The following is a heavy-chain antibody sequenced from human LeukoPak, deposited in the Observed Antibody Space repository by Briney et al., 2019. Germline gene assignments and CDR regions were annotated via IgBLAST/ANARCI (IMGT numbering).Heavy chain of an antibody. Sequence: GGSLRLSCAASGFTFSDYYMSWIRQAPGKGREWVSYISSSGSMIYYADSVKGRFTISRDNAKNSLYLQMNSLRAEDTAVYYCARGPAYGSGKFGPFDYWGQGTLVTVSS. CDR2: ISSSGSMI. D-gene: IGHD3-10*01. CDR1: GFTFSDYY. V-gene: IGHV3-11*01. CDR3: ARGPAYGSGKFGPFDY. J-gene: IGHJ4*02.